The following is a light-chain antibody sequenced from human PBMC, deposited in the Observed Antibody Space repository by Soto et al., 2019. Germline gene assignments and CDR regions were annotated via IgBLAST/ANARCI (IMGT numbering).Light chain of an antibody. V-gene: IGLV2-14*01. CDR1: SGDVGGYYY. J-gene: IGLJ2*01. CDR3: ASYTSSSTSVI. CDR2: EVS. Sequence: QSALTQSASVSGSPGQSITISCTGTSGDVGGYYYVSWYQQLPGKAPKLMISEVSNRPSGVSNRFSGSKSGNTASLTISGLQAEDEADYYCASYTSSSTSVIFGRGTKLTVL.